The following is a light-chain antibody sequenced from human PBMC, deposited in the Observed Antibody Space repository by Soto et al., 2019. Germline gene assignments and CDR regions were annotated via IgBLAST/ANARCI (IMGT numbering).Light chain of an antibody. CDR1: SSDVGGYNY. V-gene: IGLV2-8*01. Sequence: QAALTQPPSASGSPGQSVTISCTGTSSDVGGYNYVSWYQQHPGKAPKLMIDEVIKRPSGVPDCFSGSKSGNTASLTVSGLQAEDEADYYCSSYAGSNNYVFGTGTKVTVL. CDR3: SSYAGSNNYV. J-gene: IGLJ1*01. CDR2: EVI.